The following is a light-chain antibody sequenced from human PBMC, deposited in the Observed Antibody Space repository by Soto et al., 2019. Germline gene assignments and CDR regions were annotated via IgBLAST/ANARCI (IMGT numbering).Light chain of an antibody. CDR1: SGSIASNY. CDR2: EDN. V-gene: IGLV6-57*02. CDR3: QSYDSSNQV. J-gene: IGLJ3*02. Sequence: NFMLTQPHSVSEPPGKTVTISYTGSSGSIASNYVQWFQQRPGSAPTTVIFEDNQRPSGVPDRFSGSIDSSSKSASLSISGLKTEDEADYYCQSYDSSNQVFGGGTKVTVL.